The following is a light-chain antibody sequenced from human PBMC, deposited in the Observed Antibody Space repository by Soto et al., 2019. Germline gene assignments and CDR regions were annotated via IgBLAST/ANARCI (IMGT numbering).Light chain of an antibody. CDR1: QGISYF. Sequence: DIQMTQSPSSLSASVGDRVTITCLASQGISYFLAWYQQRPGKVPKLLINAASTLQSGVPSRFRGSGSGTDFTLSISILQPEDVATDYCQSYNSVPFTFGPGTKVDVK. V-gene: IGKV1-27*01. CDR3: QSYNSVPFT. J-gene: IGKJ3*01. CDR2: AAS.